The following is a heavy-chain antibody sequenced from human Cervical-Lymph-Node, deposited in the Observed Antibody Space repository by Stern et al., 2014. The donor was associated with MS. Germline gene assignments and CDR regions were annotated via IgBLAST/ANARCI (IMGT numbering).Heavy chain of an antibody. CDR3: ARRRYYYYGMDV. CDR2: IIPIFGTA. V-gene: IGHV1-69*01. CDR1: GGTFSSYA. J-gene: IGHJ6*02. Sequence: MQLVESGTEVKKPGSSVKVSCKASGGTFSSYAISWVRHAPGQGLEWLGGIIPIFGTANYAQKFQGRVTITADESTSTAYMELSSLRSEDTAVYYCARRRYYYYGMDVWGQGTTVTVSS.